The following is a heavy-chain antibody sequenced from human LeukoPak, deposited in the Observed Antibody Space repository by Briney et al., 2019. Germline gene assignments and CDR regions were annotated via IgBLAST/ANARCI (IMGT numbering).Heavy chain of an antibody. CDR3: ARLPDYYKTSKYYYGMDG. CDR2: LYRSGDT. D-gene: IGHD3-10*01. J-gene: IGHJ6*02. CDR1: GFTFSSYA. Sequence: GGSLRLSCAASGFTFSSYAMNWVRQAPGKGLKWVSVLYRSGDTYYADSVKGRFTISRDNSKNTLYLQMNSLRADDTAVYYCARLPDYYKTSKYYYGMDGWGQGTTVTVSS. V-gene: IGHV3-53*01.